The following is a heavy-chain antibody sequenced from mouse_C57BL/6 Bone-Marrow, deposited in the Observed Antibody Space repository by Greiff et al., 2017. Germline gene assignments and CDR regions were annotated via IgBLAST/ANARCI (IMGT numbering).Heavy chain of an antibody. CDR1: GFSLTSYG. V-gene: IGHV2-2*01. D-gene: IGHD2-4*01. Sequence: QVHVKQSGPGLVQPSQSLSITCTVSGFSLTSYGVHWVRQSPGKGLEWLGVIWSGGSTDYNAAFISRLSISKDNSKSQVFFKMNSLQAYDTAIYYCAREDYDYDVGWFAYWGQGTLVTVSA. CDR2: IWSGGST. J-gene: IGHJ3*01. CDR3: AREDYDYDVGWFAY.